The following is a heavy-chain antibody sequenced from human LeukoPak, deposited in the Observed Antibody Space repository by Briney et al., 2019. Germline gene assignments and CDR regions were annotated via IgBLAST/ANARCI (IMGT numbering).Heavy chain of an antibody. CDR3: ARRWELHPHLNWFDP. J-gene: IGHJ5*02. D-gene: IGHD1-26*01. CDR1: GYSFTSYW. CDR2: INPNSGGT. V-gene: IGHV1-2*06. Sequence: GESLKISCKGSGYSFTSYWIGWVRQAPGQGLEWMGRINPNSGGTNYAQKFQGRVTMTRDTSISTAYMELSRLRSDDTAVYYCARRWELHPHLNWFDPWGQGTLVTVSS.